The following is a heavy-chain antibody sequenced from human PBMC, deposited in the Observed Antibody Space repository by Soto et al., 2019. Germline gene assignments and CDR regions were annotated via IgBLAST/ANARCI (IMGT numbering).Heavy chain of an antibody. D-gene: IGHD3-16*01. Sequence: GGSLRLSCAASGFTFSSYGMHWVRQAPGKGLEWVAVIWYDGSNKYYADSVKGRFTISRDNSKNTLYLQMNSLRAEDTAVYYCARDFNRWGMDYWGQGTLVTVSS. V-gene: IGHV3-33*01. J-gene: IGHJ4*02. CDR2: IWYDGSNK. CDR3: ARDFNRWGMDY. CDR1: GFTFSSYG.